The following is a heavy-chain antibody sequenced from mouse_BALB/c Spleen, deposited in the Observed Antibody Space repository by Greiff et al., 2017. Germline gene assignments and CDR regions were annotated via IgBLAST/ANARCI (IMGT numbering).Heavy chain of an antibody. CDR1: GFTFSSYG. CDR3: ATLWGAMDY. Sequence: EVQRVESGGGLVQPGGSLKLSCAASGFTFSSYGMSWVRQTPDKRLELVATINSNGGSTYYPDSVKGRFTISRDNAKNTLYLQMSSLKSEDTAMYYCATLWGAMDYWGQGTSVTVSS. D-gene: IGHD1-1*02. V-gene: IGHV5-6-3*01. J-gene: IGHJ4*01. CDR2: INSNGGST.